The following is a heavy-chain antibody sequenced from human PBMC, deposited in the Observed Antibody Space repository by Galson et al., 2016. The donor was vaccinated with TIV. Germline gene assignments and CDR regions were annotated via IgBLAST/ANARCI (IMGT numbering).Heavy chain of an antibody. V-gene: IGHV3-53*01. CDR3: ATRSVWAPR. D-gene: IGHD6-19*01. Sequence: SLRLSCAASGFTVSNNYMSWVRQAPGKGLEWVSLIYSGGGTAYADSGKGRFTISRDSSKNSLYLQMDSLRAEDTAVYYCATRSVWAPRWGQGTLVTVSS. CDR1: GFTVSNNY. CDR2: IYSGGGT. J-gene: IGHJ4*02.